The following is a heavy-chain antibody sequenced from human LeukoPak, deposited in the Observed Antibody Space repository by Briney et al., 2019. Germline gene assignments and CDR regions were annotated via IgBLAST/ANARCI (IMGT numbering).Heavy chain of an antibody. CDR3: ARGRELRYFDWFQGPDAFDI. CDR2: MNPNSGNT. D-gene: IGHD3-9*01. Sequence: ASVKVSCKASGYTFTSYDINWVRQATGQGLEWMGWMNPNSGNTGYAQKFQGRVTITRNTSISTAYMELSSQRSEDTAVYYCARGRELRYFDWFQGPDAFDIWGQGTMVTVSS. V-gene: IGHV1-8*03. J-gene: IGHJ3*02. CDR1: GYTFTSYD.